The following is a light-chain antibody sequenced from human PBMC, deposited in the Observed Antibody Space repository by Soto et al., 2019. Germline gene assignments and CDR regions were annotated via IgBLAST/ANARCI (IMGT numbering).Light chain of an antibody. V-gene: IGKV3-11*01. CDR3: QHYVTSLTT. CDR2: DAY. J-gene: IGKJ1*01. Sequence: EVVLTQSPVTLSLSPGERATLSCRASQSFRGLLAWYQQKPGQAPRLLIYDAYNRATGIPPRFIGSGSGTDFTLTISRLEPEDFAVYYCQHYVTSLTTFGQGTKVDIK. CDR1: QSFRGL.